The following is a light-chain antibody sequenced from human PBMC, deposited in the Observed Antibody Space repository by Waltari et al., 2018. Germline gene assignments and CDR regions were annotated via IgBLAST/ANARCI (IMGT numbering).Light chain of an antibody. J-gene: IGKJ1*01. CDR3: QHSYNTPRT. V-gene: IGKV1-39*01. CDR1: QSISTY. Sequence: DIQMPQSPSSLSASVGDRVTISCRASQSISTYLNWYQQKPGKAPKLLIYGASRLQSGVPSRFSGSGAGTDFTLTISSLQPEDFATYYCQHSYNTPRTFGQGTKVEIK. CDR2: GAS.